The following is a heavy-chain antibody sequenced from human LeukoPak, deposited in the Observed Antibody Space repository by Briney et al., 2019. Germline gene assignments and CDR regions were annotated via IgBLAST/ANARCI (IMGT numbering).Heavy chain of an antibody. CDR2: IYSGGDT. J-gene: IGHJ4*02. D-gene: IGHD2-15*01. CDR3: AREDCSGGSCYLGY. CDR1: GFTVSSNY. V-gene: IGHV3-53*01. Sequence: GGSLRLSCAASGFTVSSNYMSWVRQAPGKGLEWVAVIYSGGDTYYAESVKGRFTISRDTSTNTLYLQLNSLRAEDTAVYYCAREDCSGGSCYLGYWGQGTLVTVST.